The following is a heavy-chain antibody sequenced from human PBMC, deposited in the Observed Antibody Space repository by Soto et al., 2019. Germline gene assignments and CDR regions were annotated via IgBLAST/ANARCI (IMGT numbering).Heavy chain of an antibody. CDR3: ARGLSVVVPAATGWFDP. J-gene: IGHJ5*02. Sequence: GGSLRLSCAASGFTFNSYTMHWVRQAPGKGLEWVAYDGSNKYYADSVKGRFTISRDNSKNTLYLQMNSLRPEDTAVYYCARGLSVVVPAATGWFDPWGQGTLVTVSS. CDR2: DGSNK. CDR1: GFTFNSYT. V-gene: IGHV3-30-3*01. D-gene: IGHD2-2*01.